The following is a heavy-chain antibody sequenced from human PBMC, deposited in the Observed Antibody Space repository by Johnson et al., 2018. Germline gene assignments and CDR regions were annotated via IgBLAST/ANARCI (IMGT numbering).Heavy chain of an antibody. Sequence: QVQLVESGGGLVKPGGSLRLSCAVSGFTFSNAWMNWVRQAPGKGLEWVAVVSYDGSNKYYADSVKGRFTISRDNFKNTVFLQMNGLRPEDTAVYYCARDRSRSQKTKLVGITNYLDHWGQGTLVTVSS. D-gene: IGHD1-26*01. CDR2: VSYDGSNK. CDR1: GFTFSNAW. J-gene: IGHJ4*02. V-gene: IGHV3-30*03. CDR3: ARDRSRSQKTKLVGITNYLDH.